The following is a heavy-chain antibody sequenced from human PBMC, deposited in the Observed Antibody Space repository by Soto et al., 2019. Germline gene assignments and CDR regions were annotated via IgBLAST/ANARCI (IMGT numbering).Heavy chain of an antibody. Sequence: QVRLQESGPGLVKPSQTLTLTCTVSGGSISSGGYYWSWIRQHAGKGLEWIGYIYYSGSTYYNPSLKSRVTISVDTSKNQFSPKLSSVTAADTAVYYCASYQQSYAFDIWGQGTMVTVSS. D-gene: IGHD2-2*01. CDR1: GGSISSGGYY. CDR2: IYYSGST. V-gene: IGHV4-31*03. J-gene: IGHJ3*02. CDR3: ASYQQSYAFDI.